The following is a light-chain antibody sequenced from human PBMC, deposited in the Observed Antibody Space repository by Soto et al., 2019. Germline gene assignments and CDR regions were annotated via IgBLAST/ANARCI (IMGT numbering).Light chain of an antibody. CDR1: SSDIGASTY. Sequence: QSVLSQPPSASGSPGQSVTISCTGTSSDIGASTYVSWYQQHPGRAPNLIVYEVTKRPSGVPDRFSGSKSGNTASLTVSGLQADDEADYYCPSYAGNNILLFGGGTKLTVL. CDR2: EVT. J-gene: IGLJ2*01. V-gene: IGLV2-8*01. CDR3: PSYAGNNILL.